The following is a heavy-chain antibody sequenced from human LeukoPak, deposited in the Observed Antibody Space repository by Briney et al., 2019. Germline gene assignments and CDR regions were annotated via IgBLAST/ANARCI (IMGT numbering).Heavy chain of an antibody. Sequence: SETLSLTCAVYGGSFSGYYWSWIRQPPGKGLEWIGEINHSGSTNYNPSLKSRVTMSVDTSKNQFSLKLSSVTAADTAVYYCARGHCSGGSCYPNWFDPWGQGTLVTVSS. J-gene: IGHJ5*02. V-gene: IGHV4-34*01. CDR2: INHSGST. D-gene: IGHD2-15*01. CDR3: ARGHCSGGSCYPNWFDP. CDR1: GGSFSGYY.